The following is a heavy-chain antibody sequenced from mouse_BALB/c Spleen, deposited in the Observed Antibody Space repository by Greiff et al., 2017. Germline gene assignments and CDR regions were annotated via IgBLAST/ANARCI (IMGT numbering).Heavy chain of an antibody. V-gene: IGHV1-69*02. Sequence: VQLQQPGAELVRPGASVKLSCKASGYTFTSYWINWVKQRPGQGLEWIGNIYPSDSYTNYNQKFKDKATLTVDKSSSTAYMQLSSPTSEDSAVYYCTRRDGYHWYFDVWGAGTTVTVSS. CDR1: GYTFTSYW. J-gene: IGHJ1*01. CDR3: TRRDGYHWYFDV. CDR2: IYPSDSYT. D-gene: IGHD2-3*01.